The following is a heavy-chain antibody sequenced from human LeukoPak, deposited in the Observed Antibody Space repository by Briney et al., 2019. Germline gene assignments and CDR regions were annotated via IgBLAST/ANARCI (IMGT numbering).Heavy chain of an antibody. V-gene: IGHV4-34*01. CDR2: INHSGST. CDR1: GGSFSGYY. Sequence: SETLSLTCAVYGGSFSGYYWSWIRQPPGKGLEWIGEINHSGSTNYNPSLKSRVTISVDTSKNQFSLKLSSVTAADTAVYYCARGVLNDFWSGYQHYYYGMDVWGQGTTVTVSS. CDR3: ARGVLNDFWSGYQHYYYGMDV. J-gene: IGHJ6*02. D-gene: IGHD3-3*01.